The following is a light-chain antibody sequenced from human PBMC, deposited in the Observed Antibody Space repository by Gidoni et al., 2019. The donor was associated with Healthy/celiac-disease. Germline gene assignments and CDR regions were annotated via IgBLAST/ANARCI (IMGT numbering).Light chain of an antibody. J-gene: IGKJ1*01. CDR2: WAS. CDR3: QQYSSPPRT. Sequence: DIVMTQSPDSLAVSLGERATINCKYRQSVLYSSNNKNFLAWYQQKPGQPPKLLIDWASTRESGVPDRFSGSGSGTAFTLSISSLQAEDVAVYYCQQYSSPPRTFGQGTKVEIK. V-gene: IGKV4-1*01. CDR1: QSVLYSSNNKNF.